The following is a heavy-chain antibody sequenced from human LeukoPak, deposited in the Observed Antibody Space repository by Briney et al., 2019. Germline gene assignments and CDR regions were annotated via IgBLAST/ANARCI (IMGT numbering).Heavy chain of an antibody. Sequence: SETLSLTCTVSGGSISGYYWSWIRQPAGKGLEWMGRIYTSGSTNYNPPINSRVTMSVDTSKNQFSLKLSSVTAADTAVYYCARGAPGYCSGGSCYTPFFDYWGQGTLVTVSS. CDR1: GGSISGYY. CDR2: IYTSGST. D-gene: IGHD2-15*01. J-gene: IGHJ4*02. CDR3: ARGAPGYCSGGSCYTPFFDY. V-gene: IGHV4-4*07.